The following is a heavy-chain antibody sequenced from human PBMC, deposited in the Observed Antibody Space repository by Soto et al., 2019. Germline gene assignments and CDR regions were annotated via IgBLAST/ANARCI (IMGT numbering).Heavy chain of an antibody. CDR2: IGWNSVNR. CDR1: GFSFDDYA. Sequence: DVHLVESRGGLVQPGRSLRLSCGASGFSFDDYAMHWVRQAPGKGLEWVASIGWNSVNRDYAESVKGRFTISRDNAKNSLYLQMNSLRAEDTALYYCAKDVSGWSAGESPFPVDHWGQGTLVTVSS. D-gene: IGHD3-10*01. CDR3: AKDVSGWSAGESPFPVDH. V-gene: IGHV3-9*01. J-gene: IGHJ4*02.